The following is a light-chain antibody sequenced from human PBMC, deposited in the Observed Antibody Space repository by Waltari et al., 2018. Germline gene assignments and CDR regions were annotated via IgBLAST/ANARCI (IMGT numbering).Light chain of an antibody. CDR3: QKYNTYPYT. Sequence: IDMTQSPSSLSAYVGDRITVTCRASQDIGNFLAWYQQTPGKRPKLLIYAASTLQAGVPSRFSGSGSGTDFTLTVSNLQPEDVATYYCQKYNTYPYTFGPGTKVDI. J-gene: IGKJ3*01. CDR2: AAS. V-gene: IGKV1-27*01. CDR1: QDIGNF.